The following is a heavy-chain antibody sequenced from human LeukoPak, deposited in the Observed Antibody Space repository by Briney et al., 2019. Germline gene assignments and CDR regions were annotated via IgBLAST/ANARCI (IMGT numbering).Heavy chain of an antibody. Sequence: ASVKVSCKASGYKFTDYYIYWVRLAPGQGLEWMGAIFPSGGKTHYSQKFQGRLTLTRDTSTNTVYMELTSLRSDDTALYFCTRAFDPWGQGTLVTVSS. CDR1: GYKFTDYY. V-gene: IGHV1-46*01. CDR2: IFPSGGKT. J-gene: IGHJ5*02. CDR3: TRAFDP.